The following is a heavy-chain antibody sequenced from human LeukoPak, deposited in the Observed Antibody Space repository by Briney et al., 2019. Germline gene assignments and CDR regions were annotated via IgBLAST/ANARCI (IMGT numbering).Heavy chain of an antibody. CDR1: GGSFSGYY. V-gene: IGHV4-34*01. CDR2: INHSGST. Sequence: KPAETLSLTCAVYGGSFSGYYWSWIRQPPGKGLEWIGEINHSGSTNYNPSLKSRVTISVDTSKNQFSLKLSSVTAADTAVYYCATGHECSSTSCSEFNYYYYMDVWGKGTTVTVSS. CDR3: ATGHECSSTSCSEFNYYYYMDV. J-gene: IGHJ6*03. D-gene: IGHD2-2*01.